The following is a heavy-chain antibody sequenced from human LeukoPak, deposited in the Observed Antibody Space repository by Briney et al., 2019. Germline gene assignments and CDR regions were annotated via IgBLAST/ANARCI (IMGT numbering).Heavy chain of an antibody. CDR1: GFTFSDYY. Sequence: GGSLRLSCAASGFTFSDYYMSWVRQAPGKGLEWVANIKQDGSEKYYVDSVKGRVTISRDNAKNSLYLQMNSLRAEDTAVYYCARRDFWSGYLSQPFDYWGQGTLVTVSS. CDR3: ARRDFWSGYLSQPFDY. J-gene: IGHJ4*02. D-gene: IGHD3-3*01. CDR2: IKQDGSEK. V-gene: IGHV3-7*01.